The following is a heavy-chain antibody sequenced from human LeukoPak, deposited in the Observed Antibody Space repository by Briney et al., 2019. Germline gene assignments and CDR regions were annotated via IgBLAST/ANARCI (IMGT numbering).Heavy chain of an antibody. CDR1: GGSFSGYY. V-gene: IGHV4-34*01. D-gene: IGHD6-13*01. CDR3: ARGGVAAAIDY. CDR2: INHSGST. J-gene: IGHJ4*02. Sequence: SETLSLTCAVYGGSFSGYYWSWIRQPPGKGLEWIGEINHSGSTNYNPSLKSRVTISVDTSKNQFSLKLSSVTAADAAVYYCARGGVAAAIDYWGQGTLVTVSS.